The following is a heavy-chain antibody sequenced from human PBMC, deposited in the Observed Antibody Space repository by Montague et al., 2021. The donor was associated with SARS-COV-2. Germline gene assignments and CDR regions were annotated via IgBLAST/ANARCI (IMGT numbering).Heavy chain of an antibody. Sequence: SETRSLTCAVYGGSFSGYYWSWIRQPPGKGLEWIGEINHSGSTNYNPSLKSRVTISVDTSKNQFSLKLSSVTAADTAVYYCARGHSVTTCWGAYYGMDVWGQGTTVTVSS. V-gene: IGHV4-34*01. D-gene: IGHD4-17*01. CDR3: ARGHSVTTCWGAYYGMDV. J-gene: IGHJ6*02. CDR2: INHSGST. CDR1: GGSFSGYY.